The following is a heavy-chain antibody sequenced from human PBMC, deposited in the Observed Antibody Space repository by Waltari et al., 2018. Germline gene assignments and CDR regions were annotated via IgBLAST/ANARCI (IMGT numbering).Heavy chain of an antibody. CDR2: IIPILGIA. CDR3: ARVSEVGATFPYYYYYMDV. Sequence: QVQLVQSGAEVKKPGSSVKVSCKASGGTFSSYAISWVRQAPGQGLEWMGGIIPILGIANYAQKFQGRVTITADESTSTAYMELSSLRSEDTAVYYCARVSEVGATFPYYYYYMDVWGKGTTVTVSS. CDR1: GGTFSSYA. D-gene: IGHD1-26*01. J-gene: IGHJ6*03. V-gene: IGHV1-69*04.